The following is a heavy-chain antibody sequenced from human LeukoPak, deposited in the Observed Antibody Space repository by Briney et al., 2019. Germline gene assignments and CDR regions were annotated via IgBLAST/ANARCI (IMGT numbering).Heavy chain of an antibody. J-gene: IGHJ4*02. CDR2: ISSNGGST. Sequence: GGSLRLSCAASGFTFSSYAMHWVRQAPGKGLEYVSAISSNGGSTYYANSVKGRFTISRDNSKNTLYLQMGSLRAEDMAVYYCARETPYSNTWTDFDFWGQGTLVTVSS. CDR1: GFTFSSYA. V-gene: IGHV3-64*01. D-gene: IGHD6-13*01. CDR3: ARETPYSNTWTDFDF.